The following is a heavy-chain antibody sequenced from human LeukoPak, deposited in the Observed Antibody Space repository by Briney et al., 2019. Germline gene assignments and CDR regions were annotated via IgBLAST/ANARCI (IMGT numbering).Heavy chain of an antibody. D-gene: IGHD6-6*01. J-gene: IGHJ6*02. CDR1: GGSVSSGSYY. V-gene: IGHV4-61*01. CDR2: IYYSGST. CDR3: ARDSSSSRYYNYGMDV. Sequence: PSETLSLTCTVSGGSVSSGSYYWSWIRQPPGKGLEWIGYIYYSGSTNYNPSLKSRVTISVDTSKNQFSLKLSSVTAADTAVYYCARDSSSSRYYNYGMDVWGQGTTITVSS.